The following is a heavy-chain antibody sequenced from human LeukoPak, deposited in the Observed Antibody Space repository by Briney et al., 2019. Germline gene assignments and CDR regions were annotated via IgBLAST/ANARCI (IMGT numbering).Heavy chain of an antibody. CDR2: ISAYNGNT. Sequence: GASVKVSCKASGYIFTGYYMHWVRQAPGQGLEWMGWISAYNGNTDYAQKFQGRVTMTTDTSTSTAYMELRSLRSDDTAVYYCARVLAYCSSTSCHDYWGQGTLVTVYS. CDR1: GYIFTGYY. V-gene: IGHV1-18*04. CDR3: ARVLAYCSSTSCHDY. D-gene: IGHD2-2*01. J-gene: IGHJ4*02.